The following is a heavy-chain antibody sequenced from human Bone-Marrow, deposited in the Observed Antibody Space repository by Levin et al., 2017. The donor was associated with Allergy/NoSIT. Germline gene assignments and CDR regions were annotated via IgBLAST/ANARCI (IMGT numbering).Heavy chain of an antibody. J-gene: IGHJ3*02. CDR2: ISGDGGVT. V-gene: IGHV3-23*01. CDR1: GFTFSSYA. Sequence: PGESLKISCAASGFTFSSYAMSWVRQAPGKGLEWVAAISGDGGVTYHTDSVKGRFTISRDNSKNTVFLQMNSLRAEDTALYYCAGHKVHGTFEIWGQGTMVTVSS. CDR3: AGHKVHGTFEI.